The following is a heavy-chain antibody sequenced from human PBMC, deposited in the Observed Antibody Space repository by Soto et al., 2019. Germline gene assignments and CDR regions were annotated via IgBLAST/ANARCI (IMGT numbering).Heavy chain of an antibody. V-gene: IGHV4-4*02. J-gene: IGHJ4*02. CDR2: VYHSGFV. CDR1: GDSLNSRYW. CDR3: VRVRPPSSTRPAAVLYYFDY. D-gene: IGHD2-2*01. Sequence: QVQLQESGPGLVKPSGTLSLICTVSGDSLNSRYWWTWVRQPPGQGLEWLGEVYHSGFVSYNPSLESRVTISVDTSKNQFSLKLASVTAADTAVYYCVRVRPPSSTRPAAVLYYFDYWGQGALVTVSS.